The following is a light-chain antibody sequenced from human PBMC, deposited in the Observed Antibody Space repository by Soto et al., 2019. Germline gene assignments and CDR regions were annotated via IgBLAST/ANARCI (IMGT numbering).Light chain of an antibody. CDR1: QGISSA. J-gene: IGKJ1*01. CDR3: QQFNNYPQS. Sequence: AVQLTQSPSSLSASVGDRVTYTCRASQGISSALAWYQQKPGKVPKVLIYDASRLESGVPSRFSGSGSGTDFTLTISSLQPEDFATYYCQQFNNYPQSFGQGTKVEIK. V-gene: IGKV1D-13*01. CDR2: DAS.